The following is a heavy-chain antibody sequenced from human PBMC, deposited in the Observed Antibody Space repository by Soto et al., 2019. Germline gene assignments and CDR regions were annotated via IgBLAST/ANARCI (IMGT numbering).Heavy chain of an antibody. D-gene: IGHD3-10*01. V-gene: IGHV3-30-3*01. CDR3: ARSGFYGSGILYFYGVDV. J-gene: IGHJ6*02. CDR2: VSYGDSNK. CDR1: GFTFSAYA. Sequence: QVQLVESGGGEVQPGRSLRLSCAASGFTFSAYALHWVRQAPGTGLEWVATVSYGDSNKYYADSVKGRFTISRDNSKKTLCLQMNSLTVEHTAIYYCARSGFYGSGILYFYGVDVWGQGTTVTVSS.